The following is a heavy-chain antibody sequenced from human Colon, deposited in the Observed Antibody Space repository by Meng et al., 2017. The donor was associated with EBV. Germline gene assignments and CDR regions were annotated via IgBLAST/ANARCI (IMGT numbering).Heavy chain of an antibody. CDR3: ARVVTALWGYYFDY. CDR2: IYHSGSI. J-gene: IGHJ4*02. D-gene: IGHD2-21*02. V-gene: IGHV4-4*02. Sequence: QGQVKESGPGPVKPSGTLSLTWAGCGGSISSSNWWSWVRQPSGEGLEWIGEIYHSGSINYNPSLKSRVTISVDKSKNQFSLKLSSVTAADTAVYYCARVVTALWGYYFDYWGQGTLVTVSS. CDR1: GGSISSSNW.